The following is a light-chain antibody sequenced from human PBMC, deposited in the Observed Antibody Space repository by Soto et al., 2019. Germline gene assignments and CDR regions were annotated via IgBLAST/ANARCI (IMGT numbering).Light chain of an antibody. CDR3: QQRSAWPLT. Sequence: ERVMTQSPATLSVSPGERATLSCRASQSVTSNFAWYQQKLGQAPRLLISDAYNRAAGVPARFSGSGSGADFTLTISSLEPEDFAVYYCQQRSAWPLTFGGGTKVDIK. V-gene: IGKV3-11*01. J-gene: IGKJ4*01. CDR2: DAY. CDR1: QSVTSN.